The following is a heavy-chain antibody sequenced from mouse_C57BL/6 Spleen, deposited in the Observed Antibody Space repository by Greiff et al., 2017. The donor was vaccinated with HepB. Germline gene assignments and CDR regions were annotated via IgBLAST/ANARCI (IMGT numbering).Heavy chain of an antibody. Sequence: VQLKQSGPELVKPGASVKISCKASGYTFTDYYMNWVKQSHGKSLEWIGDINPNNGGTSYNQKFKGKATLTVDKSSSTAYMELRSLTSEDSAVYYCARSPNSAYWGQGTLVTVSA. CDR2: INPNNGGT. CDR3: ARSPNSAY. CDR1: GYTFTDYY. D-gene: IGHD4-1*02. V-gene: IGHV1-26*01. J-gene: IGHJ3*01.